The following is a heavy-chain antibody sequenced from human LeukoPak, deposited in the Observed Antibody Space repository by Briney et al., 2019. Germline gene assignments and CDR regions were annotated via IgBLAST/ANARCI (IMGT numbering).Heavy chain of an antibody. CDR3: AGDTAMVTFDY. J-gene: IGHJ4*02. Sequence: SETLSLTCTVSGGSISSYYWSWIRQPPGKGLEWIGYIYYSGSTNYNPSLKSRVTISVDTSKNQFSLKLSSVTAADTAVYYCAGDTAMVTFDYWGQGTLVTVSS. V-gene: IGHV4-59*12. CDR1: GGSISSYY. CDR2: IYYSGST. D-gene: IGHD5-18*01.